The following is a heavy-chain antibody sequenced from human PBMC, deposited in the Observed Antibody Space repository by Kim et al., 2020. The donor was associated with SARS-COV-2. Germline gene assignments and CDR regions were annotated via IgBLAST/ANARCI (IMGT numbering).Heavy chain of an antibody. CDR1: GYTFSSYG. CDR3: ARESNGGWGVFVN. CDR2: ISGDNGKT. J-gene: IGHJ4*02. D-gene: IGHD6-19*01. Sequence: ASVKVSCKGSGYTFSSYGMSWVRQAPGQGLEWMGWISGDNGKTNYAQKFQGRVTMTTDTSTSTAYMELRSLRSDDTAMYYCARESNGGWGVFVNWGQGTLVTISS. V-gene: IGHV1-18*01.